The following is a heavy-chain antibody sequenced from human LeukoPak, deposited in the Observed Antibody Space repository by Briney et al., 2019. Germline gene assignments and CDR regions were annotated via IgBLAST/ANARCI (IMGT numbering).Heavy chain of an antibody. CDR2: ISGSGGST. CDR3: AKDRGNSGWFYFDY. D-gene: IGHD6-19*01. Sequence: PGGSLRLSCAASGFTFSSYAMSWVRQAPGKGLEWVSAISGSGGSTYYADSVKGRFTISRDNAKNSLYLQMNSLRAEDTALYYCAKDRGNSGWFYFDYWGQGTLVTVSS. J-gene: IGHJ4*02. V-gene: IGHV3-23*01. CDR1: GFTFSSYA.